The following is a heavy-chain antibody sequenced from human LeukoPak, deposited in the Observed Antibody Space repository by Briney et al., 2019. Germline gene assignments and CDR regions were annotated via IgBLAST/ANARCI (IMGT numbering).Heavy chain of an antibody. CDR3: AKDFDTTVVLDAFDM. J-gene: IGHJ3*02. D-gene: IGHD4-23*01. CDR1: GFSFSNYA. Sequence: GGSLRLSCAASGFSFSNYAMNWVRQAPGKGLEWVSSIRGNGGSTYYAASVKGRFIISRDNSKNTLYLQMIGLRAEDTAGYYWAKDFDTTVVLDAFDMWGQGTLVAVPS. V-gene: IGHV3-23*01. CDR2: IRGNGGST.